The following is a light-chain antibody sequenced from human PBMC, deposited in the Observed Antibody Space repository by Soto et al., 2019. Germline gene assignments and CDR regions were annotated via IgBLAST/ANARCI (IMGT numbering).Light chain of an antibody. Sequence: QSVLTQPPSVSGAPGQRVTISCTGSSSNIGAGYDVHWYQQLPGTAPKLLIYSNNNRPSGVPDRFSGSKSGTSASLAITWLQAEDEADYYCQSFDSSLSGWVFGGGTKLTVL. CDR1: SSNIGAGYD. CDR2: SNN. CDR3: QSFDSSLSGWV. V-gene: IGLV1-40*01. J-gene: IGLJ3*02.